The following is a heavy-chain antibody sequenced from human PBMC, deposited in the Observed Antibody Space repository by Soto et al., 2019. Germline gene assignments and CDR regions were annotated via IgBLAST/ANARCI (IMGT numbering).Heavy chain of an antibody. J-gene: IGHJ4*02. D-gene: IGHD2-15*01. Sequence: EVQLLESGGGLVQPGGSLRLSCAASGFTFSSYAMNWVRQAPGKGLEWVSVISGGGGNTYYADSVQGRFTISRDNSKNTLYLQMSSLRAEDTALYYCAKGAPATGRFYFDYWGQGNLVTVSS. CDR1: GFTFSSYA. CDR2: ISGGGGNT. CDR3: AKGAPATGRFYFDY. V-gene: IGHV3-23*01.